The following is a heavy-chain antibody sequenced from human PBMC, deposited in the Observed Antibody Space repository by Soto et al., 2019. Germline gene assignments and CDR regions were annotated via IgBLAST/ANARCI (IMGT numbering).Heavy chain of an antibody. CDR3: ARGYCSRSSCYTGDAFDI. CDR1: GFTFSSYN. V-gene: IGHV3-21*01. CDR2: ISSSSRYM. Sequence: PRLSCAASGFTFSSYNMNWVRQAPGKGLEWVSSISSSSRYMYYADSVKGRLTISRDNAKNSLYLHMNSLRAEDTAVYYCARGYCSRSSCYTGDAFDIWGQGTVVTVSS. J-gene: IGHJ3*02. D-gene: IGHD2-2*02.